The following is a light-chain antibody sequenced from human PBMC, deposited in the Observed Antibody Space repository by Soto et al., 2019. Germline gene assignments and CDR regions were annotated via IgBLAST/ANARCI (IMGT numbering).Light chain of an antibody. CDR1: QSISSW. J-gene: IGKJ1*01. CDR2: KES. Sequence: DIQMTQSPSTLSASVGDRVTITCRASQSISSWLAWYQQKPGKAPKLLIYKESSLESVVPSRLSGSGSGTVFTLTIIILQPDDFATYYCQQYNSSPWTFVHGTKVEIK. V-gene: IGKV1-5*03. CDR3: QQYNSSPWT.